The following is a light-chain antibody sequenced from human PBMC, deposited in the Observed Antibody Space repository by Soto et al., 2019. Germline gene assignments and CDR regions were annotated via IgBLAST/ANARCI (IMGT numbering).Light chain of an antibody. CDR1: QRLPTSY. Sequence: EIVLTQSPGTLSLSPGERATLSCRASQRLPTSYFAWYQQRHGQAPRLLIYGVSHRATGVPDRFSATGSGTDFTLIINRLEPEDFAVYYCQQYGGSFLHTFGQGTRLEI. CDR3: QQYGGSFLHT. V-gene: IGKV3-20*01. J-gene: IGKJ2*01. CDR2: GVS.